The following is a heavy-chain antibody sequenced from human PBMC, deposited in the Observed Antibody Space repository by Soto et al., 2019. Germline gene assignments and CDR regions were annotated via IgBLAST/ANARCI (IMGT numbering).Heavy chain of an antibody. CDR2: VSAYNGNT. J-gene: IGHJ4*02. CDR1: GYTFTRYY. V-gene: IGHV1-18*01. D-gene: IGHD1-26*01. CDR3: ARGGQWDFLSDY. Sequence: ASVKVACNASGYTFTRYYINWVRQAPGQGLEWMGWVSAYNGNTHYEQKLQGRVTLTTDTSTSTAYMELRSLRSDDTAVYFCARGGQWDFLSDYWGQGTLVTVS.